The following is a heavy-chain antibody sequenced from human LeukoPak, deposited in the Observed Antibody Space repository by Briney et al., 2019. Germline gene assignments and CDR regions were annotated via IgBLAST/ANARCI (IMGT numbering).Heavy chain of an antibody. D-gene: IGHD5-12*01. CDR2: IWYDGSNK. CDR1: GFNFSSFV. J-gene: IGHJ4*02. Sequence: GGSLRLSCAASGFNFSSFVMHWVRQAPGKGLEWVAVIWYDGSNKYYADSVKGRFTISRDNSKSTLYLQMNSLRAEDSAVYYCARGPSAYPKCFDYWGQGTLVTVSS. V-gene: IGHV3-33*01. CDR3: ARGPSAYPKCFDY.